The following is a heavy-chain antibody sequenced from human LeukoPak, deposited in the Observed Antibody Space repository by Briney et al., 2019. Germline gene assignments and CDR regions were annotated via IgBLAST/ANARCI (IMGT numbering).Heavy chain of an antibody. J-gene: IGHJ5*02. CDR2: IYPGDSDT. CDR3: ARIYCSGGSCGWFDP. Sequence: GESLKISCKGSGYSFTSYWIGWVRQMPGKGLEWMGIIYPGDSDTRYSPSFQGQVTISADKSISTAYLQWSSLKASDTAMYYCARIYCSGGSCGWFDPWGQGTLATVSS. D-gene: IGHD2-15*01. V-gene: IGHV5-51*01. CDR1: GYSFTSYW.